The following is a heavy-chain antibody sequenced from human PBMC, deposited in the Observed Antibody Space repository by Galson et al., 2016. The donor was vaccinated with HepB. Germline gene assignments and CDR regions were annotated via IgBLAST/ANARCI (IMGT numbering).Heavy chain of an antibody. D-gene: IGHD3-10*01. CDR3: ATGRGYFYGSGSYERDWFDP. J-gene: IGHJ5*02. Sequence: SVKVSCKVSGFTLTELFIHWVRQTPGKGLEWMGGFDPEDGETIYAQKFQGRVTMTEDTSTDTVYVELSSLRSEGTAVYYCATGRGYFYGSGSYERDWFDPWGQGTLVTVSS. CDR2: FDPEDGET. V-gene: IGHV1-24*01. CDR1: GFTLTELF.